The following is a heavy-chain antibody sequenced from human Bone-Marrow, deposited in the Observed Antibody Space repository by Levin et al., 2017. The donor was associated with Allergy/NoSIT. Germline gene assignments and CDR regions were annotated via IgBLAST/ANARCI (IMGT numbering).Heavy chain of an antibody. CDR2: IYHSGST. Sequence: SETLSLTCAVSGGSISSSNWWSWVRQPPGKGLEWIGEIYHSGSTNYNPSLKSRVTISVDKSKNQLSLKLNSVPAADTAVYYCARRIEARPGVWDYWGQGTLVTVSS. J-gene: IGHJ4*02. V-gene: IGHV4-4*02. D-gene: IGHD6-6*01. CDR1: GGSISSSNW. CDR3: ARRIEARPGVWDY.